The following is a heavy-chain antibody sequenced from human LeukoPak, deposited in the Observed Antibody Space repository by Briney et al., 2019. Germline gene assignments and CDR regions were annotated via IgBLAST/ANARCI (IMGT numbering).Heavy chain of an antibody. CDR1: GYTFTSYG. J-gene: IGHJ4*02. CDR3: ARSVLAWNYPKPIDY. CDR2: ISAYNGNT. V-gene: IGHV1-18*01. Sequence: ASVNVSCKASGYTFTSYGISWVRQAPGQGLERMGWISAYNGNTNYAQKLQGRVTMTTDTSTSTAYMELRSLRSDDTAVYYCARSVLAWNYPKPIDYWGQGTLVTVSS. D-gene: IGHD1-7*01.